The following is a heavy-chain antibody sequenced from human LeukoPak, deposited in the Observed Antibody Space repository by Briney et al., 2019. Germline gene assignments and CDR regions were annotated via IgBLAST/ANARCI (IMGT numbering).Heavy chain of an antibody. CDR3: ARDSKRDGYNPRGYYFDY. V-gene: IGHV3-74*01. Sequence: GGSLRLSCAASGFTFSSYWMHWVRQAPGKGLVWVSRINSDGSSTNYADSVKGRFTISRDNAKNSLYLQMNSLTDEDTAVYYCARDSKRDGYNPRGYYFDYWGQGKLVTVSS. D-gene: IGHD5-24*01. CDR2: INSDGSST. CDR1: GFTFSSYW. J-gene: IGHJ4*02.